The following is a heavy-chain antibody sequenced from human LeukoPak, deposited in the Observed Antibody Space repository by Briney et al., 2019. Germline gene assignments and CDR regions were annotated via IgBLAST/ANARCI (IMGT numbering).Heavy chain of an antibody. CDR2: ISSSSSYI. V-gene: IGHV3-21*04. J-gene: IGHJ4*02. CDR1: GFTFSSYS. Sequence: GGSLRRSCAASGFTFSSYSMNWVRQAPGKGLEWVSSISSSSSYIYYADSVKGRFTISRDNSKNTLSLQMYSLRAEDTALYYCAKADGSAWYRGDYWGQGTLVTVSS. D-gene: IGHD6-19*01. CDR3: AKADGSAWYRGDY.